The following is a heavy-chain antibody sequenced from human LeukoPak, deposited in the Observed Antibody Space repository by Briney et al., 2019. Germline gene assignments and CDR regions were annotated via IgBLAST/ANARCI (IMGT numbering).Heavy chain of an antibody. CDR3: ARRKANSDGEFDY. CDR1: GFTFSSYN. D-gene: IGHD3-10*01. J-gene: IGHJ4*02. Sequence: GGSLRLSCVTSGFTFSSYNMNWVRQAPGKGLDWVSFISSSGSSITYADSVKGRFTISRDNVKNSLYLQMNSRRAEDTAVYYCARRKANSDGEFDYWGQGTLVTVSS. V-gene: IGHV3-48*01. CDR2: ISSSGSSI.